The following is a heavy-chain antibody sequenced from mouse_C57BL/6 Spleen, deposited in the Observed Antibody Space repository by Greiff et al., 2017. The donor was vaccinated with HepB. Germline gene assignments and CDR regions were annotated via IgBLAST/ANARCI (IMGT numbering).Heavy chain of an antibody. V-gene: IGHV5-9*01. D-gene: IGHD2-1*01. CDR1: GFTFSSYT. J-gene: IGHJ1*03. Sequence: EVKVVESGGGLVKPGGSLKLSCAASGFTFSSYTMSWVRQTPEKRLEWVATISGGGGNTYYPDSVKGRFTISRDNAKNTLYLQMSSLRSEDTALYYCARRDYGNYWYFDVWGTGTTVTVSS. CDR3: ARRDYGNYWYFDV. CDR2: ISGGGGNT.